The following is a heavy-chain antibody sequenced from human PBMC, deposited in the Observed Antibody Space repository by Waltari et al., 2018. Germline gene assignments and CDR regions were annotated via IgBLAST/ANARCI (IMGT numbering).Heavy chain of an antibody. CDR3: ARGPGGGLYFDL. CDR1: GGSISSSRYY. J-gene: IGHJ2*01. Sequence: QLQLQESGPGLVKPSETLSLTCTVSGGSISSSRYYMSWIRQAPGKGLAWVSYISSSGSTIYYAAAVKGRFTISRDNAKNARYLQMNSLRAEDTAVYYCARGPGGGLYFDLWGRGTLVTVSS. CDR2: ISSSGSTI. D-gene: IGHD3-16*01. V-gene: IGHV3-11*01.